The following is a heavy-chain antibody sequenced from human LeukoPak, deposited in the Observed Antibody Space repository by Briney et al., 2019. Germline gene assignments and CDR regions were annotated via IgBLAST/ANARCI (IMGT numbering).Heavy chain of an antibody. D-gene: IGHD3-22*01. V-gene: IGHV4-61*02. CDR2: IYTSGST. J-gene: IGHJ4*02. CDR3: ARTWHYDSSDYFPFDN. Sequence: PSETLSLTCSVSGGSITSGTYYWSWIRQPAGKGLEWIGRIYTSGSTNYNPSLKSRVAMSVDTSSNQFSLHLSSVTAADTAVYYCARTWHYDSSDYFPFDNWGQGTLVTVSS. CDR1: GGSITSGTYY.